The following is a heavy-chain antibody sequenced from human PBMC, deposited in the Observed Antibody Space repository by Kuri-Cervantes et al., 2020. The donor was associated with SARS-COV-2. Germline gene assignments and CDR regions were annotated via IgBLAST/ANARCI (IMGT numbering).Heavy chain of an antibody. Sequence: GGSLRLSCAASGFTFSSYGMHWVRQAPGKGLEGVAFIRYDGSNKYYADSVKGRFTISRDNSKNTLYLQMNSLRSEDTAVYYCARADCSGGSCPEDWGQGTLVTVSS. CDR1: GFTFSSYG. D-gene: IGHD2-15*01. V-gene: IGHV3-30*02. J-gene: IGHJ4*02. CDR2: IRYDGSNK. CDR3: ARADCSGGSCPED.